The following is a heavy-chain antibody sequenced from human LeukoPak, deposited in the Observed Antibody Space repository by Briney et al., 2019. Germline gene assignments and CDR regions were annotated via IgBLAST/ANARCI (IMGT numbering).Heavy chain of an antibody. V-gene: IGHV4-59*01. J-gene: IGHJ4*02. CDR1: GGSISSYY. Sequence: SETLSLTCTVPGGSISSYYWSWIRQPPGKGLEWMGYIYYSGSTNYNPSLKSRVTISVDTSKNQFSLKLSSVTAADTAVYYCAREVHSSLSGRKGYYFDYWGQGTLVTVSS. CDR3: AREVHSSLSGRKGYYFDY. D-gene: IGHD6-6*01. CDR2: IYYSGST.